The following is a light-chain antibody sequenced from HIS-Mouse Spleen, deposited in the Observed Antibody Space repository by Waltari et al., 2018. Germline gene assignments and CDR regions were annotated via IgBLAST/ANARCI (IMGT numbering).Light chain of an antibody. CDR1: QDISNN. V-gene: IGKV1-33*01. CDR3: QQYDNLPPGT. J-gene: IGKJ2*02. Sequence: DIQMTQSPSSLSASVGDRVTITCQASQDISNNLNWYQQKPGKAPKLLIYDASNLETGVPSRFSGSGSGTDFTFTISSLQPEDIATYYCQQYDNLPPGTFGQGTKLEIK. CDR2: DAS.